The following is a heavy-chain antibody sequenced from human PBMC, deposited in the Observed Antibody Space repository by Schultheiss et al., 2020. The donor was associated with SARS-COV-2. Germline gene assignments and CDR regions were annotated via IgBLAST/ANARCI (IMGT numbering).Heavy chain of an antibody. J-gene: IGHJ4*02. Sequence: GGSLRLSCAASGFTFSDYYMSWIRQAPGKGLEWVAVISYDGSNKYYADSVKGRFTISRDNSKNTLYLQMNSLRAEDTAVYYCARVQGYERDYWGQGTLVTVSS. CDR3: ARVQGYERDY. V-gene: IGHV3-30*03. CDR2: ISYDGSNK. CDR1: GFTFSDYY. D-gene: IGHD5-12*01.